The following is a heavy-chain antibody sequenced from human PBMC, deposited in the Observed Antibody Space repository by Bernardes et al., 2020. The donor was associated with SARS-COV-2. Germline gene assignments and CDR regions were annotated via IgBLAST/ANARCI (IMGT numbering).Heavy chain of an antibody. CDR1: GFTFSSYA. CDR3: ATEYSNLDYYFDY. J-gene: IGHJ4*02. Sequence: GGSLRPSCAASGFTFSSYAMNWVRQAPGKGLEWVSSISGSGSNPYYADSVKGCFTTSRDNSKNTLYLQMNSLRAGDTAVYYCATEYSNLDYYFDYWGQGTLVTVYS. CDR2: ISGSGSNP. D-gene: IGHD6-6*01. V-gene: IGHV3-23*01.